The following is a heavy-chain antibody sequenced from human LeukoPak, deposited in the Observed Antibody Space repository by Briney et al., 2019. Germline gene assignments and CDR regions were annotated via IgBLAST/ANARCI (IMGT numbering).Heavy chain of an antibody. Sequence: ASVKVSCKASGYTFTGYYIHWVRQAPGQGLEWMGWINPNSGGTNYAQKFQGRVTMTTDTSTTTAYVELRSLRSDDTAVYYCARGISVQFHMDVWGKGTTVTVSS. CDR3: ARGISVQFHMDV. CDR2: INPNSGGT. J-gene: IGHJ6*03. CDR1: GYTFTGYY. V-gene: IGHV1-2*02.